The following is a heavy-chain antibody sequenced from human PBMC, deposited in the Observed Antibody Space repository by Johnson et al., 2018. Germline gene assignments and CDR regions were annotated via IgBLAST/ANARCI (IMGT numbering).Heavy chain of an antibody. Sequence: QVQLVQSGGGLVKPGGSLRLSCAASGFTFSDYYMSWIRQAPGKGLEWVSYISSSGSTIYYADSVKGRFTISRDNAKNSLYLQMNSLRAEDTAVYYCARDQTTVTSHYYYYDMDVWGKGTTVTVSS. V-gene: IGHV3-11*04. CDR3: ARDQTTVTSHYYYYDMDV. D-gene: IGHD4-17*01. CDR2: ISSSGSTI. J-gene: IGHJ6*03. CDR1: GFTFSDYY.